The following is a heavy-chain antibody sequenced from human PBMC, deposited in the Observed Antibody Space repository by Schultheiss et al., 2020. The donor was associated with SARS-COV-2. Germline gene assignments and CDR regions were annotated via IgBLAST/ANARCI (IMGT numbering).Heavy chain of an antibody. CDR2: IKQDGSEK. J-gene: IGHJ4*02. D-gene: IGHD6-6*01. CDR3: ASSEYSSSSPPPFDY. V-gene: IGHV3-7*03. CDR1: GFTFSSYE. Sequence: GGSLRLSCAASGFTFSSYEMNWVRQAPGKGLEWVANIKQDGSEKYYVDSVKGRFTISRHNSKNTLYLQMNSLRSEDTAVYYCASSEYSSSSPPPFDYWGQGTLVTVSS.